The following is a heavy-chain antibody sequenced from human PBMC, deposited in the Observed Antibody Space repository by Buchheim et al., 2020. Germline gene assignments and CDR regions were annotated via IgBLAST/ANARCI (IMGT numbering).Heavy chain of an antibody. CDR3: ARPRYSYGYRGRRDGMDV. J-gene: IGHJ6*02. Sequence: QVQLQQWGAGLLKPSETLSLTCAVYGGSFSGYYWSWIRQPPGKGLEWIGEINHSGSTNYNPSLKSRVTISVDTSKNQFSLKLSPVTAADTAVYYCARPRYSYGYRGRRDGMDVWGQGTT. CDR1: GGSFSGYY. V-gene: IGHV4-34*01. CDR2: INHSGST. D-gene: IGHD5-18*01.